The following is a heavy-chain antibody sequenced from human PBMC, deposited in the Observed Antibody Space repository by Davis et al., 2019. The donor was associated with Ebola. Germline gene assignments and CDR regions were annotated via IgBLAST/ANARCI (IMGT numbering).Heavy chain of an antibody. J-gene: IGHJ4*02. CDR2: ISSSSNHI. Sequence: PGGSLRLSCAASGFTFTTYFMNWVRQAPGKGLEWVSAISSSSNHIYYADSVKGRFTISRDNAKNSLHLQMNSLRDEDTAVYYCARDYYGDYYFDYWGQGTLVTVSS. V-gene: IGHV3-21*01. D-gene: IGHD2-21*02. CDR3: ARDYYGDYYFDY. CDR1: GFTFTTYF.